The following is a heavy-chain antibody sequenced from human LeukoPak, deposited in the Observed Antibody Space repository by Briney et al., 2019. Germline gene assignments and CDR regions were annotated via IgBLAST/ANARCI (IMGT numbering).Heavy chain of an antibody. CDR3: ARDRTPHCGGDCIHY. V-gene: IGHV1-46*01. J-gene: IGHJ4*02. D-gene: IGHD2-21*02. CDR2: INPSGGST. Sequence: GASVKVSCKASGYTFTSYAMNWVRQAPGQGLEWMGIINPSGGSTSYAQKFQGRVTITADESTSTAYMELSSLRSEDTAVYYCARDRTPHCGGDCIHYWGQGTLVTVSS. CDR1: GYTFTSYA.